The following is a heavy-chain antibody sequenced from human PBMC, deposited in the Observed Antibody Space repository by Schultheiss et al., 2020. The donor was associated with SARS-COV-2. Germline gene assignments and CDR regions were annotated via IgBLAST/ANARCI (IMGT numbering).Heavy chain of an antibody. Sequence: GGSLRLSCAASGFTFSSYAMHWVRQAPGKGLEYVSAISSNGGSTYYANSVKGRFTISRDNSKNTLCLQMGSLRAEDMAVYYCARDLRAVATEFDYWGQGTLVTVSS. CDR3: ARDLRAVATEFDY. V-gene: IGHV3-64*01. CDR2: ISSNGGST. J-gene: IGHJ4*02. CDR1: GFTFSSYA. D-gene: IGHD5-12*01.